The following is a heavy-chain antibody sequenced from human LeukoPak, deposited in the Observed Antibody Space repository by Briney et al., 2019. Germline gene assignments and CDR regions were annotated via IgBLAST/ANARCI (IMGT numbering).Heavy chain of an antibody. Sequence: SETLSLTCTVSGGSISSYYWSWIRQPPGKGLEWIEYIYYSGSTNYNPSLKSRVTISVDKSKNQFSLKLSSVTAADTAVYYCARALQLSVFDYWGQGTLVTVSS. CDR2: IYYSGST. CDR3: ARALQLSVFDY. D-gene: IGHD1-1*01. V-gene: IGHV4-59*12. CDR1: GGSISSYY. J-gene: IGHJ4*02.